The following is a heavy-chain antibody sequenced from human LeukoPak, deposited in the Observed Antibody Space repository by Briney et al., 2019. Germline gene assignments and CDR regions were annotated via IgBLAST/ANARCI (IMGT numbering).Heavy chain of an antibody. V-gene: IGHV3-30*04. CDR2: ISYDGSNK. CDR3: ARGRGSSSWYTEGGAFDI. CDR1: GFTFSSYA. D-gene: IGHD6-13*01. Sequence: SGGSLRLSCAASGFTFSSYAMHWVRQAPGKGLEWVAVISYDGSNKYYADSVKGRFTISRDNSKNTLYLQMNSLRAEDTAVYYCARGRGSSSWYTEGGAFDIWGQGTMVTVSS. J-gene: IGHJ3*02.